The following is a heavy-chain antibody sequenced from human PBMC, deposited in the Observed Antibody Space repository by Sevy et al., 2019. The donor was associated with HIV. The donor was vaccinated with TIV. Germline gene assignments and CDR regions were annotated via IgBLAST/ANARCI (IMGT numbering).Heavy chain of an antibody. J-gene: IGHJ4*02. CDR1: GFTFSSYG. CDR3: AKDGSCSSTSCYTGGGEFDY. V-gene: IGHV3-30*02. CDR2: IRYDGSNK. D-gene: IGHD2-2*02. Sequence: GGSLRLPCAASGFTFSSYGMHWVRQAPGKGLEWVAFIRYDGSNKYYADSVKGRFTISRDNSKNTLYLQMNSLRAEDTAVYYCAKDGSCSSTSCYTGGGEFDYWGQGTLVTVSS.